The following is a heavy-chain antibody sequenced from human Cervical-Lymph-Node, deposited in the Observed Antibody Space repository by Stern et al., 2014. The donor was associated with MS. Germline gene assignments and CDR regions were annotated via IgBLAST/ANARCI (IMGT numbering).Heavy chain of an antibody. D-gene: IGHD6-25*01. J-gene: IGHJ6*02. V-gene: IGHV1-2*06. CDR3: ATDGGSGFQIDV. CDR1: GYSFTDFN. CDR2: ISPHTGGA. Sequence: VQLVESGAEVKKPGASVKVSCKASGYSFTDFNTHWVRQAPGQGLEWMGRISPHTGGAKYAQKFQGRVTMTRDTSITTAYMEVDSLTSDDTAVYYCATDGGSGFQIDVWGQGTTVTVSS.